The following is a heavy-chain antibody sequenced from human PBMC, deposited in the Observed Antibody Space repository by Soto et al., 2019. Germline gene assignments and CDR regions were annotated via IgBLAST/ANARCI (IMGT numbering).Heavy chain of an antibody. D-gene: IGHD3-10*01. CDR2: LSSNGGST. CDR3: ARGRSGFYYFDY. J-gene: IGHJ4*02. Sequence: GGSLRLSCAASGITFSSYAMHWVRQAPGKGLEYVSGLSSNGGSTYYANSVKGRFTISRDNSKNTLYLQMGSLRAEDMAVYYCARGRSGFYYFDYWGQGSLVTVSS. V-gene: IGHV3-64*01. CDR1: GITFSSYA.